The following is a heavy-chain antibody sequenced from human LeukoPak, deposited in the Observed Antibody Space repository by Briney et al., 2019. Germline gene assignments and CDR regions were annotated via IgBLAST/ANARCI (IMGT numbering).Heavy chain of an antibody. D-gene: IGHD4-17*01. CDR2: INPNNGGT. J-gene: IGHJ3*02. CDR1: GYTFTGYY. Sequence: ALVKVSCKASGYTFTGYYMHWVRQAPGQGLEWMGWINPNNGGTNYAQKFQGRVTMTRDTSISTAYMELSRLRSDDTAVYYCARVYGDPRSAFDIWGQGTMVTVSS. V-gene: IGHV1-2*02. CDR3: ARVYGDPRSAFDI.